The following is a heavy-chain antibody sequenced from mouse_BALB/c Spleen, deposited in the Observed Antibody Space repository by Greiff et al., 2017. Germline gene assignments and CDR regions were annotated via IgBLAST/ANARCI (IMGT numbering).Heavy chain of an antibody. V-gene: IGHV1-69*02. D-gene: IGHD2-3*01. J-gene: IGHJ1*01. CDR2: IDPSDSYT. Sequence: QVQLQQPGAELVKPGASVKLSCKASGYTFTSYWMHWVKQRPGQGLEWIGEIDPSDSYTNYNQKFKGKATLTVDKSSSTAYMQLSSLTSEDSAVYYCARYRDGYYDFDVWGAGTTVTVSS. CDR1: GYTFTSYW. CDR3: ARYRDGYYDFDV.